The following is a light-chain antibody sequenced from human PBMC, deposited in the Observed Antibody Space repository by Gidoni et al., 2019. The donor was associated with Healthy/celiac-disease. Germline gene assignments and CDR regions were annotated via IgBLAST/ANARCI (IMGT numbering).Light chain of an antibody. CDR3: QQYYSTPQRT. CDR1: QGISNS. CDR2: AAS. J-gene: IGKJ1*01. V-gene: IGKV1-NL1*01. Sequence: DIQMTQSTSSLSASVGDRVTITCRASQGISNSLAWYQQKPGKAPKLLLYAASRLESGVPSRFSGSGSGTDYTLTISSLQPEDFATYYCQQYYSTPQRTFGQXTKVEIK.